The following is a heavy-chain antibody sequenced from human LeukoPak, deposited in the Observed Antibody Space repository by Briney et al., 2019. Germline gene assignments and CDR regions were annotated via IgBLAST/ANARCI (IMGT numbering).Heavy chain of an antibody. V-gene: IGHV4-38-2*01. J-gene: IGHJ3*02. Sequence: SETLSLTCAVSGYSISSGYYWGWIRHPPVKGLEWIGSIYHSGSTYYNPSLKSRVTISVDTSKNQFSLKLSSVTAADTAVYYCARRTIFGVVITYAFDIWGQGTMVTVSS. D-gene: IGHD3-3*01. CDR2: IYHSGST. CDR1: GYSISSGYY. CDR3: ARRTIFGVVITYAFDI.